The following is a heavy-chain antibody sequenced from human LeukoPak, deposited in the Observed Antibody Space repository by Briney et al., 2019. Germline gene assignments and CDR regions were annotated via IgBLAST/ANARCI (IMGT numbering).Heavy chain of an antibody. V-gene: IGHV1-2*02. CDR2: IHPNTVVT. D-gene: IGHD3-16*01. CDR3: ARGTKDILGPVDY. J-gene: IGHJ4*02. CDR1: GDTFTDYY. Sequence: ASVKVSCKASGDTFTDYYIHWVRQAPGQGLEWMGWIHPNTVVTNFDQKFQGRVTLTRDTSISTAYMELSRLRSDDTALYYCARGTKDILGPVDYWGQGTLVTVSS.